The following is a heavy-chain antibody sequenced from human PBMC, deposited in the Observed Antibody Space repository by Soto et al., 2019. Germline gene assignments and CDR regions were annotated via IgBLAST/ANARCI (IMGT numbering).Heavy chain of an antibody. V-gene: IGHV3-11*04. D-gene: IGHD5-18*01. CDR3: ARAGDSYGYVGPYPYYGMDV. J-gene: IGHJ6*02. CDR2: ISSRGTYI. Sequence: QVQLVESGGGLVKPGGSLRLSCAASGFTFSDYYMSWIRQAPGKGLEWVSYISSRGTYIYYVDSVRGRFTISRDNAKNSLYLQMNSLRAEDTGVYHCARAGDSYGYVGPYPYYGMDVWGQGTTVTVSS. CDR1: GFTFSDYY.